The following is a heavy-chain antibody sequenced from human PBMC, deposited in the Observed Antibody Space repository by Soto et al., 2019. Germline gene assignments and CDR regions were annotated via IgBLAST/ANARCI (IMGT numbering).Heavy chain of an antibody. CDR1: GFTFSTYH. Sequence: PGRYLRISCAASGFTFSTYHMNWVRHAPGKGLEWVSYIHSGGSRIYYADSVKGRFTISRDNAKNSLYLQMNSLRAEDKAVYYSERDGFTVNNNYHYAMYFCAQGTTVPGSS. J-gene: IGHJ6*02. CDR3: ERDGFTVNNNYHYAMYF. D-gene: IGHD4-17*01. CDR2: IHSGGSRI. V-gene: IGHV3-48*03.